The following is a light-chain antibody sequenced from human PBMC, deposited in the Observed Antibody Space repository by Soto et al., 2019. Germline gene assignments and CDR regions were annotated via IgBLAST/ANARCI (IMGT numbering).Light chain of an antibody. V-gene: IGLV1-40*01. CDR3: QPYDSSLSAPDD. Sequence: QSVLTQPPSVSGAPGQRVTISCTGSSSNIGAGYDVHWYQQLPGTAPKLLIYGNNNRPSRVPDRFSGSKSGTSASLAITGLQAEDESDHYCQPYDSSLSAPDDFGTGTKVTVL. CDR1: SSNIGAGYD. J-gene: IGLJ1*01. CDR2: GNN.